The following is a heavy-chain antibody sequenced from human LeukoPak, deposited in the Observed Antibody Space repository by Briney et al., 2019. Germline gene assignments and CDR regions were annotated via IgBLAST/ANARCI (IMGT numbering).Heavy chain of an antibody. Sequence: PSETLSLTCAVSGGSISSGGYSWSWIRQPPGKGLEWIGYIYHSGSTNYNPSHKSRVTISVDRSKNQFSLKLSSVTAADTAVYYCARGSPVMAPYPVFDYWGQGTLVTVSS. J-gene: IGHJ4*02. D-gene: IGHD2-8*01. CDR2: IYHSGST. CDR3: ARGSPVMAPYPVFDY. V-gene: IGHV4-30-2*01. CDR1: GGSISSGGYS.